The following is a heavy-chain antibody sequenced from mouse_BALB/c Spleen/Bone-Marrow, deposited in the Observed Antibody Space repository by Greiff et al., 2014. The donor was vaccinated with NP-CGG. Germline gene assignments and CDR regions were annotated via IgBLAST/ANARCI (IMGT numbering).Heavy chain of an antibody. V-gene: IGHV1-14*01. Sequence: VQLQQSGPELVKPGASVKMFCKASGYTFTSYVMHWVKQKPGQGLEWIGYINPYNDGTTYNEKSKGKATLTSDKSSSTAYMELSSLTSEDSAVYYCARGNYYDYDYFDYWGQGTTLTVSS. J-gene: IGHJ2*01. CDR3: ARGNYYDYDYFDY. CDR1: GYTFTSYV. CDR2: INPYNDGT. D-gene: IGHD2-4*01.